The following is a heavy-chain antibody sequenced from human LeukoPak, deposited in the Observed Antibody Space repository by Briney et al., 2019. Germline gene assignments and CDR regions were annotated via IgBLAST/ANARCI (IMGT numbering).Heavy chain of an antibody. CDR3: ARLYCSSTSCYFDY. J-gene: IGHJ4*02. CDR1: GGSISSGDYY. Sequence: SETLSLTCTVSGGSISSGDYYWSWIRQPPGKGLDWIGYIYYSGSTYYNPSLKSRVTISVDTSKNQFSLKLSSVTAADTAVYYCARLYCSSTSCYFDYWGQGTLVTVSS. V-gene: IGHV4-30-4*01. CDR2: IYYSGST. D-gene: IGHD2-2*01.